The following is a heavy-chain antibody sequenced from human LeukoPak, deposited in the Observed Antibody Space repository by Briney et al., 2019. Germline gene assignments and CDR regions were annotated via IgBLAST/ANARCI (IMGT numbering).Heavy chain of an antibody. CDR3: AKTHWYFDL. CDR2: ISGSGGST. J-gene: IGHJ2*01. V-gene: IGHV3-23*01. CDR1: GFTVSSNF. Sequence: GGSLRLSCAASGFTVSSNFMSWVRQAPGKGLEWVSGISGSGGSTDYADSVKGRFTISRDNSKSTLYLQMNSLRAEDTAVYYCAKTHWYFDLWGRGTLVTVSS.